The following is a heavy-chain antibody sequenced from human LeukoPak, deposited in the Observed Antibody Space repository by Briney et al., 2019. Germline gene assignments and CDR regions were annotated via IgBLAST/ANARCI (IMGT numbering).Heavy chain of an antibody. D-gene: IGHD6-19*01. CDR2: INDSGST. J-gene: IGHJ5*02. V-gene: IGHV4-34*01. CDR3: ARHGYGWVGNWFDP. CDR1: GGSFSGYY. Sequence: SETLSLTCAVYGGSFSGYYWSWIRQPPGKGLEWIGEINDSGSTNYNPSLKSRVTVSIDTSKNQFSLKLTSVTAADTAVYYCARHGYGWVGNWFDPWGQGTLVTVSS.